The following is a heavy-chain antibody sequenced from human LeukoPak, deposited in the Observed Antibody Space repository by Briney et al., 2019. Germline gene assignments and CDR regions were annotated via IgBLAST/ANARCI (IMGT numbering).Heavy chain of an antibody. D-gene: IGHD4-17*01. CDR3: AKLGTPGDYVEFGLESPLDY. CDR2: ISGSGGST. CDR1: GFTFSSYA. J-gene: IGHJ4*02. V-gene: IGHV3-23*01. Sequence: GGSLRLSCAASGFTFSSYAMSWVRQAPGKGLEWVSAISGSGGSTYYADSVKGRFTISRDNSKNTLYLQMNSLRAEDTAVYYCAKLGTPGDYVEFGLESPLDYWGQGTLVTVSS.